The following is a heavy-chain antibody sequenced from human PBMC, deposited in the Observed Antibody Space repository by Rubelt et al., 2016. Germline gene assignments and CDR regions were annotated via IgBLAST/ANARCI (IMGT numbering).Heavy chain of an antibody. D-gene: IGHD2-15*01. Sequence: QAPGKGLEWVSAISGSGGSTYYADSVKGRFTISRDNSKNTLYLQMNSLRAEDTAVYSCARSPPRNIAEAAKGVAYSYYGMDVWGQGTTVTVSS. V-gene: IGHV3-23*01. CDR3: ARSPPRNIAEAAKGVAYSYYGMDV. J-gene: IGHJ6*02. CDR2: ISGSGGST.